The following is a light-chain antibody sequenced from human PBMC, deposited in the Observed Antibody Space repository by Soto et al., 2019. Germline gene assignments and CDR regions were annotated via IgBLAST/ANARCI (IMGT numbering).Light chain of an antibody. Sequence: DIQMTQSPSSLSASVGDTVTITCRASQSISTQLNWYQQKPGKAPKVVIYAASNLQCGVPSRFSGSGSGTDFTLTISSLQPEDYASYYCQQSYSTPRTFGQGTKVDIK. CDR2: AAS. V-gene: IGKV1-39*01. J-gene: IGKJ1*01. CDR1: QSISTQ. CDR3: QQSYSTPRT.